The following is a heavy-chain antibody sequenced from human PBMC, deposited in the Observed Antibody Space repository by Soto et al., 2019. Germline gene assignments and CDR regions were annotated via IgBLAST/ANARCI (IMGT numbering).Heavy chain of an antibody. CDR2: IYYSGST. Sequence: SETLSLTCTVSGGSISSSSYYWGWIRQPPGKGLEWIGSIYYSGSTYYNPSLKSRVTISVDTSKNQFSLKLSSVTAADTAVYYCARHGRNMVRGAGLHWFDPWGQGTLVTVSS. CDR3: ARHGRNMVRGAGLHWFDP. D-gene: IGHD3-10*01. CDR1: GGSISSSSYY. V-gene: IGHV4-39*01. J-gene: IGHJ5*02.